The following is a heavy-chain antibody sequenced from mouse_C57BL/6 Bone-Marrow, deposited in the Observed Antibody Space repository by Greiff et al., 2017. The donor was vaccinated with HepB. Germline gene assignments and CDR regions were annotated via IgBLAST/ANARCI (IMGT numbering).Heavy chain of an antibody. V-gene: IGHV1-50*01. CDR1: GYTFTSYW. Sequence: VQLQQPGAELVKPGASVKLSCKASGYTFTSYWMQWVKQRPGQGLEWIGEIDPSDSYTNYNQKFKGKATLTVDTSSSTAYMQLSSLTSEDSAVYYCARVLRSRFAYWGQGTLVTVSA. J-gene: IGHJ3*01. CDR3: ARVLRSRFAY. CDR2: IDPSDSYT. D-gene: IGHD1-1*01.